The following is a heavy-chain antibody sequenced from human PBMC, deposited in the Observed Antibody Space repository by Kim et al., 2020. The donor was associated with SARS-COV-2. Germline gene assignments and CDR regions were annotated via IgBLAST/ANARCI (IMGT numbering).Heavy chain of an antibody. Sequence: SVKGRFTISRENAKNSLYLQMNSLRAGDTAVYYCARGTQTYDSSGYYFDYWGQGTLVTVSS. V-gene: IGHV3-13*01. CDR3: ARGTQTYDSSGYYFDY. J-gene: IGHJ4*02. D-gene: IGHD3-22*01.